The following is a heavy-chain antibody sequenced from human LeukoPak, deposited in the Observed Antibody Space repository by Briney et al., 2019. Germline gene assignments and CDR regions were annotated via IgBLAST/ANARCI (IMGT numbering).Heavy chain of an antibody. D-gene: IGHD6-6*01. CDR2: IYYSGST. V-gene: IGHV4-59*01. CDR3: ARDIGSRRIAAASYYYYMDV. J-gene: IGHJ6*03. Sequence: SETLSLTFTVSGGSISSYYWSWIRQPPGKGLEWIGYIYYSGSTNYNPSLKSRVTISVDTSKNQFSLKLSSVTAADTAVYYCARDIGSRRIAAASYYYYMDVWGKGTTVTVSS. CDR1: GGSISSYY.